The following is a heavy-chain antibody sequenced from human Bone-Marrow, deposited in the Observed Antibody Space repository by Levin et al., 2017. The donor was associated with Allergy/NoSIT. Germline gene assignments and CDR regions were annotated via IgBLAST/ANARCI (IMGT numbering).Heavy chain of an antibody. J-gene: IGHJ6*02. D-gene: IGHD2-21*01. CDR2: IDYSGST. CDR1: GGSISTSNYF. V-gene: IGHV4-39*01. CDR3: ARHIREYGMDV. Sequence: KPSETLSLTCTVSGGSISTSNYFWGWIRQPPGKGLEWIGTIDYSGSTYYSPSLKSRVTISADTSRNQFSLKVNSVTAADTAVYYCARHIREYGMDVWGQGTTVTASS.